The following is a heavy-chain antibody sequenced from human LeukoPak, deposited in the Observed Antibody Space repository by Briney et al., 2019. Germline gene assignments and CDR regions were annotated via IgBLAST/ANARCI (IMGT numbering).Heavy chain of an antibody. Sequence: PSETLSLTCAVYGGSFSGYYWSWIRQPPGKGLEWIGEINHSGSTNYNPSLKSRVTISVDTSKNQFSLKLSSVTAADTAVYYCARVLVLRFLEWLSKGFDSWGQGTLVTVSS. J-gene: IGHJ4*02. CDR2: INHSGST. CDR1: GGSFSGYY. D-gene: IGHD3-3*01. CDR3: ARVLVLRFLEWLSKGFDS. V-gene: IGHV4-34*01.